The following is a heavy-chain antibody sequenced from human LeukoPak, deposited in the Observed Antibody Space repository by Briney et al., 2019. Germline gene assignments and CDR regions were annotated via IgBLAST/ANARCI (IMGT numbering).Heavy chain of an antibody. J-gene: IGHJ3*01. Sequence: GRSLRLSCAASGFTFNLHAMHWVRQAPGKGLEWVAVISNDGSDEYYADSVRGRFPVSRDNFKNTVYLQMNSLRPEDTAVYYCAKARHCTTATCASAAFDAWGQGTMVTVSS. CDR1: GFTFNLHA. D-gene: IGHD2/OR15-2a*01. CDR2: ISNDGSDE. V-gene: IGHV3-30-3*01. CDR3: AKARHCTTATCASAAFDA.